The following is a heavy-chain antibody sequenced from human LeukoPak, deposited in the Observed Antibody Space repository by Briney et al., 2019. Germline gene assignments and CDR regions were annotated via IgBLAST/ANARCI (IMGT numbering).Heavy chain of an antibody. D-gene: IGHD5-18*01. J-gene: IGHJ4*02. Sequence: GASVKVSCKASGYTFTSYYMHWVRQTPGQGLEWMGIINPSGGSTSYAQKFQGRVTMTRDTSTSTVYMELSSLRSEDTAVYYCARDTSAMGYPDYWGQGTLVTVSS. V-gene: IGHV1-46*01. CDR3: ARDTSAMGYPDY. CDR1: GYTFTSYY. CDR2: INPSGGST.